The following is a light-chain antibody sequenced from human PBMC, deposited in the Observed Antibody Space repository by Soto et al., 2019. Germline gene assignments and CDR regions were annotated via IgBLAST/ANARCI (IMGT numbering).Light chain of an antibody. V-gene: IGLV2-11*01. Sequence: QSVLTQPRSVSGSAEQTITISCTGTNSDVGGYNYVSWYQQHPGTAPKLMIYDVSKRPSGVPDRFSGSKSGNTASLTISGLQAEDEADYFCCSYAGSYTYVFGTGTKAPS. CDR3: CSYAGSYTYV. CDR2: DVS. J-gene: IGLJ1*01. CDR1: NSDVGGYNY.